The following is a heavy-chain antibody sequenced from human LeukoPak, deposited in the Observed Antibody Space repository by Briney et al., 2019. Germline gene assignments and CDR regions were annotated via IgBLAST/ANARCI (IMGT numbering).Heavy chain of an antibody. V-gene: IGHV3-23*01. D-gene: IGHD2-2*01. Sequence: GGSLRLSCAASGFTFSSYAMSWVRQAPGKGLEWVSVISGSGGSTYYADSVKGRFTISRDNSKNTLYLQMNSLRAEDTAVYYSAKYPPNQLLKDWGQGTLVTVSS. CDR2: ISGSGGST. CDR1: GFTFSSYA. CDR3: AKYPPNQLLKD. J-gene: IGHJ4*02.